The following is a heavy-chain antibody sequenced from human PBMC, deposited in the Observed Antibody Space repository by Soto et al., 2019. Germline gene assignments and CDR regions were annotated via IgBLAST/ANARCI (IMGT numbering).Heavy chain of an antibody. CDR1: GFDFSDFS. CDR2: ISPRSDYI. CDR3: AKDKGVFNWATSYFDY. V-gene: IGHV3-21*01. J-gene: IGHJ4*02. D-gene: IGHD1-1*01. Sequence: DVQLVESGGGLVKPGGSLRLSCVVSGFDFSDFSINWVRQAPGKGLEWVSSISPRSDYIYYADSLKGRFTVSRDNAKKSLFLQMNSLRADDTAVYYCAKDKGVFNWATSYFDYWGQGALVTVSS.